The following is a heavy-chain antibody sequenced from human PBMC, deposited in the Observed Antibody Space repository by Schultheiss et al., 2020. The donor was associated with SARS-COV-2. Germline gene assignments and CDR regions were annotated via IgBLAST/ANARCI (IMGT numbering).Heavy chain of an antibody. Sequence: ASVKVSCKASGYTFANYYMHWVRQAPGQGLEWMGWINPNSGGTNYAQKFQGWVTMTRYTSISTAYMDLSRLRSDDTAVYYCARDHGARYYYGMDVWGQGTTVTVSS. V-gene: IGHV1-2*04. D-gene: IGHD3-10*01. CDR1: GYTFANYY. CDR3: ARDHGARYYYGMDV. J-gene: IGHJ6*02. CDR2: INPNSGGT.